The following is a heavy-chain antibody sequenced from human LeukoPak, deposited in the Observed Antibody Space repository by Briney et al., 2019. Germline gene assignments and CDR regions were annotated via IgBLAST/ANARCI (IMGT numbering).Heavy chain of an antibody. CDR2: IYSGGST. Sequence: HPGGSLRLSCAASGFTVSSNYMSWVRQAPGKGLEWVSVIYSGGSTYYADSVKGRFTISRDNSKNTLYLQMNSLRAEDTAVYYCAKDLDGAEYFQHWGQGTLVTVSS. J-gene: IGHJ1*01. V-gene: IGHV3-53*01. CDR1: GFTVSSNY. CDR3: AKDLDGAEYFQH. D-gene: IGHD5-24*01.